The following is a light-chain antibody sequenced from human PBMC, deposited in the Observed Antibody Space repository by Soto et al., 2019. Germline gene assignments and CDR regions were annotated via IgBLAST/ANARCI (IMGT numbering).Light chain of an antibody. V-gene: IGKV1-5*01. Sequence: DIQMTQSPSTLSASVGDRVTITCRASQSISTWLAWYQQKPGKAPNLLIYDASSLEGGVPSRFSGSGSGTEFTLTISSLQPDDFATYYCQQYNNYFTWTFGQGTKVDIK. CDR1: QSISTW. CDR2: DAS. CDR3: QQYNNYFTWT. J-gene: IGKJ1*01.